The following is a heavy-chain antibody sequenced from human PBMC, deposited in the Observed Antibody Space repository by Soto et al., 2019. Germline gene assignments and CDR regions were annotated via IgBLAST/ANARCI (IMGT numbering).Heavy chain of an antibody. CDR2: ISSSGSAI. D-gene: IGHD3-16*02. CDR3: PRDNYDYIWGSYRENYYFDN. CDR1: GFTFSDDY. V-gene: IGHV3-11*01. J-gene: IGHJ4*02. Sequence: GGALRLSCAASGFTFSDDYISWIRQAPGKGLEWVSYISSSGSAIYYADSVKGRSTISRDNPKNSLYQQMNRLRADDTAAYSCPRDNYDYIWGSYRENYYFDNWGQGTLVTVSS.